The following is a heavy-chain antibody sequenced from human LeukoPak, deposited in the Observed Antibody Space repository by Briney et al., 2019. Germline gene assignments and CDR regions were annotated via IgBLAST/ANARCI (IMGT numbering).Heavy chain of an antibody. CDR1: GDSISRYY. J-gene: IGHJ3*02. V-gene: IGHV4-59*01. CDR3: ARGGYGEHAFDI. Sequence: PSETLSLTCTVPGDSISRYYWSWVRQPPGKGLEWIGYIYYSGSTNYNPSLKSRVTISIDTSKNQFSLNLRSVTAADTAVYYCARGGYGEHAFDIWGQGTMVTVSS. CDR2: IYYSGST. D-gene: IGHD6-25*01.